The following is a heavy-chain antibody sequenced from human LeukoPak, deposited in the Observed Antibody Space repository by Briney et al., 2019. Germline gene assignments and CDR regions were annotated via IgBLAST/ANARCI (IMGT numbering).Heavy chain of an antibody. D-gene: IGHD1-1*01. V-gene: IGHV4-59*01. Sequence: SETLSLTCTVSGGSISSYYWSWIRQPPGKGLEWIGYIYYSGSTNYNPSLKSRVTISVDTSKNQFSLKLSSVTAADTAVYYCARDLLWYIFWGQGTLVTVSS. CDR3: ARDLLWYIF. CDR1: GGSISSYY. CDR2: IYYSGST. J-gene: IGHJ4*02.